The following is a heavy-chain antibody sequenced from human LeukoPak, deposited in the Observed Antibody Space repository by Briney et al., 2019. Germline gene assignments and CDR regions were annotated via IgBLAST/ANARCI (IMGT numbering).Heavy chain of an antibody. D-gene: IGHD6-13*01. CDR1: GGYISNFY. V-gene: IGHV4-4*07. J-gene: IGHJ4*02. Sequence: SETLSLTCTVSGGYISNFYWSWIRQPAGKTLEWIGRIYSSGSTNYNPSLKSRVTMSLDTSKNQFSLKLSSVTAEDTAVYFCARETTGAGTARPFDYWGQGTLFNGSS. CDR3: ARETTGAGTARPFDY. CDR2: IYSSGST.